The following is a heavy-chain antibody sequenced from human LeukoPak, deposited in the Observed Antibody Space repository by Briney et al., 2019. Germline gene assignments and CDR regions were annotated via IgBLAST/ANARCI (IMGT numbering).Heavy chain of an antibody. Sequence: PGGSLRLSCAASGFTFSNYWMSWVRQAPGKGLEWVANLNEDGREKHYVDSVKGRFTISRDNAKNSLYLQMNSLRAEDTAVYYCARFGDGGGGHLFDYWGQGTLVTVSS. CDR3: ARFGDGGGGHLFDY. CDR2: LNEDGREK. D-gene: IGHD2-21*01. CDR1: GFTFSNYW. V-gene: IGHV3-7*01. J-gene: IGHJ4*02.